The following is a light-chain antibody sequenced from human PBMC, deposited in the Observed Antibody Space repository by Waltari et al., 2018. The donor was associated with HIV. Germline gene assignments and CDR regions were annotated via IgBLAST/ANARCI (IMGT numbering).Light chain of an antibody. J-gene: IGLJ2*01. Sequence: QSALTQPASVSGSPGQWITLSCTGTSSDIGGDNPVSWYQQPPGKTPKPMVFDGNSRPSGVSNRFSGSKSGNTASLTISGLQAEDEADYYCTSSTSSNTLVIFGGGTKLTVL. CDR2: DGN. CDR3: TSSTSSNTLVI. CDR1: SSDIGGDNP. V-gene: IGLV2-14*03.